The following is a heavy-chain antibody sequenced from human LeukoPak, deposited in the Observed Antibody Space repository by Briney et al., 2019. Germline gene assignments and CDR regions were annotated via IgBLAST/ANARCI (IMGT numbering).Heavy chain of an antibody. D-gene: IGHD4-23*01. CDR1: GYSFTSYW. Sequence: GESLKISCKGSGYSFTSYWIGWVRQMPGKGLEWMGIIYPGDSDTRYSPSFQGQVTISADKSISTAYLQWSSLKASDTAMYYCARHMSYGGNSDSGQADYWGQGTLVTVSS. V-gene: IGHV5-51*01. CDR2: IYPGDSDT. CDR3: ARHMSYGGNSDSGQADY. J-gene: IGHJ4*02.